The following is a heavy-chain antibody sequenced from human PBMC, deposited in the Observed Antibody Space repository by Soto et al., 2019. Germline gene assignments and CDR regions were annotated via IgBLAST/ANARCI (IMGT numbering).Heavy chain of an antibody. V-gene: IGHV1-46*01. CDR3: ARGSGYCTTKACYFFAFDL. Sequence: QVQLVQSGAEVTKPGASVTISCKASGYNFTTYYFHWVRQAPGHGLESMGIISTDGRSPIYAQHFQNRVSMTRDTSTSTVYLQLSSLRTEDTAVYFCARGSGYCTTKACYFFAFDLWGQGTLVTVSS. CDR1: GYNFTTYY. J-gene: IGHJ5*02. D-gene: IGHD3-22*01. CDR2: ISTDGRSP.